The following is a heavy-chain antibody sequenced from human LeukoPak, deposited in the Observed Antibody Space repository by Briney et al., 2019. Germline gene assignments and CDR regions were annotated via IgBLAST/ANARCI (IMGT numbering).Heavy chain of an antibody. CDR1: GFTFSSYS. D-gene: IGHD1-1*01. Sequence: GGSLRLSCAASGFTFSSYSMNWVRQAPGKGLEWVSSISSSSSYIYYADSVKGRFTISRDNAKNSLYLQMNSLRAEDTAVYYCAKDPGSLTTFDYWGQGTLVTVSS. CDR3: AKDPGSLTTFDY. J-gene: IGHJ4*02. CDR2: ISSSSSYI. V-gene: IGHV3-21*01.